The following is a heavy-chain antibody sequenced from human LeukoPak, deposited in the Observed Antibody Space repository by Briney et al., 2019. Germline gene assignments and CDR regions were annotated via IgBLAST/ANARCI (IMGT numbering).Heavy chain of an antibody. J-gene: IGHJ5*02. V-gene: IGHV3-7*01. CDR3: ARIGHYYGSGSYVNWFDP. CDR2: IKQDGSEK. Sequence: GGSLRLSCTVSGFTVSSNSWSWVRQAPGKGLEWVANIKQDGSEKYYVDSVKGRFTISRDNAKNSLYLQMNSLRAEDTAVYYCARIGHYYGSGSYVNWFDPWGQGTLVTVSS. D-gene: IGHD3-10*01. CDR1: GFTVSSNS.